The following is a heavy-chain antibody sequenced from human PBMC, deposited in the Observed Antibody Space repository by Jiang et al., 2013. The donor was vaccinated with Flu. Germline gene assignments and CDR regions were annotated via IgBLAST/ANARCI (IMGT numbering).Heavy chain of an antibody. J-gene: IGHJ6*02. CDR3: ASFHDPRTTVTIGADYYYGMDV. CDR1: GGSFSGYY. CDR2: INHSGST. V-gene: IGHV4-34*01. D-gene: IGHD4-17*01. Sequence: LLKPSETLSLTCAVYGGSFSGYYWSWIRQPPGKGLEWIGEINHSGSTNYNPSLKSRATISVDTSKNQFSLKLSSVTAADTAVYYCASFHDPRTTVTIGADYYYGMDVWGQGTTVTVSS.